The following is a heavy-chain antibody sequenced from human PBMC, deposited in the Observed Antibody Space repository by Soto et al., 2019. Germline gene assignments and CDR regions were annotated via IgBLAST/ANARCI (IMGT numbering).Heavy chain of an antibody. CDR2: IIPILGIA. D-gene: IGHD2-2*01. CDR1: GGTFSSYT. J-gene: IGHJ6*03. Sequence: SVKVSCKASGGTFSSYTISWVRQAPGQGLEWMGRIIPILGIANYAQKFQGRVTITADKSTSTAYMELSSLRSEDTAVYYCARHSNCSSTSCQAYYYYYMDVWGKGTTVTAP. CDR3: ARHSNCSSTSCQAYYYYYMDV. V-gene: IGHV1-69*02.